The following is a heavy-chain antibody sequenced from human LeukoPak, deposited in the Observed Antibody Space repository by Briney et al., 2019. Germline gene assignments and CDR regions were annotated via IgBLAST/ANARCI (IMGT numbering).Heavy chain of an antibody. Sequence: GGSQRLSCAASGFTFSRYWMGWARQAPGKGLEWVATIKEDGGEKCYVDSVKGRFTISRDNAKNSLFLQMNSLRAEDTAVYYCAVHNGDYWGQGTLVTVSP. J-gene: IGHJ4*02. V-gene: IGHV3-7*05. CDR3: AVHNGDY. CDR2: IKEDGGEK. D-gene: IGHD2-8*01. CDR1: GFTFSRYW.